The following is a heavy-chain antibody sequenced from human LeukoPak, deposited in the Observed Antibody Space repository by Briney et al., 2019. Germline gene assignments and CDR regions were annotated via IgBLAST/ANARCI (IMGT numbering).Heavy chain of an antibody. CDR1: GFTFSSYW. J-gene: IGHJ6*02. CDR2: INSDGSST. V-gene: IGHV3-74*01. D-gene: IGHD3-10*01. CDR3: ARPLGSGSPGYYGMDV. Sequence: GGSLRLSCAASGFTFSSYWMHWVRQAPGKGLVWVSRINSDGSSTSYADSVKGRFTISRDNAKNTLYLQMNSLRAEDTAVYYCARPLGSGSPGYYGMDVWGRGTTVTVSS.